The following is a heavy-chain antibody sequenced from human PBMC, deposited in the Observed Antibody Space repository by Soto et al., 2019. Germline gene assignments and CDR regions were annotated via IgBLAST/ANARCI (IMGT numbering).Heavy chain of an antibody. CDR1: GFTFSHAW. D-gene: IGHD6-19*01. Sequence: LLVESGGGFVQPGGSLRLSCVASGFTFSHAWMDWVRQAPGKGLAWVGRIKSISDGETTNYAASVAGRFTISRDDSKNTLFLHVNSLKTEDTGVYYGTRRIAVAGTYYFDYWGQGTLVTVSS. CDR2: IKSISDGETT. V-gene: IGHV3-15*07. CDR3: TRRIAVAGTYYFDY. J-gene: IGHJ4*02.